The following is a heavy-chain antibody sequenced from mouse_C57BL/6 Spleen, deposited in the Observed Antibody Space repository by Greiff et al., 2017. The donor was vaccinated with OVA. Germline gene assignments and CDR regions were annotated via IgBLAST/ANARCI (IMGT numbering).Heavy chain of an antibody. V-gene: IGHV1-81*01. CDR1: GYTFTSYG. CDR3: ARESLTTVVARYFDV. D-gene: IGHD1-1*01. J-gene: IGHJ1*03. Sequence: LVESGAELARPGASVKLSCKASGYTFTSYGISWVKQRTGQGLEWIGEIYPRSGNTYYNEKFKGKATLTADTSSSTAYMELRSLTSEDSAVYFCARESLTTVVARYFDVWGTGTTVTVSS. CDR2: IYPRSGNT.